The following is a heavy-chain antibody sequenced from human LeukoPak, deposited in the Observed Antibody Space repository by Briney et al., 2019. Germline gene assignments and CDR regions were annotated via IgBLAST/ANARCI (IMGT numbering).Heavy chain of an antibody. J-gene: IGHJ6*02. Sequence: GGSLRLSCAPSELTFGWSCMSWVRQAPGKGVEWVANIKQEGSEKNYVDSVKGRFTVYRDNAKNSVYLQMNSLRGEDTAVYYCASGYTYGMEVWGQGTTVTVSS. CDR2: IKQEGSEK. D-gene: IGHD5-18*01. CDR1: ELTFGWSC. CDR3: ASGYTYGMEV. V-gene: IGHV3-7*01.